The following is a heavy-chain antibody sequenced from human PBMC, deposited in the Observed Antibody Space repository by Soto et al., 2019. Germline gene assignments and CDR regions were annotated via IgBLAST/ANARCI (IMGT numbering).Heavy chain of an antibody. CDR2: INPNSGGT. CDR3: ARPRWTGSYWDAFDI. V-gene: IGHV1-2*04. J-gene: IGHJ3*02. Sequence: ASVKVSCKASGYTFTGYYMHWVRQAPGQGLEWTGWINPNSGGTNYAQKFQGWVTMTRDTSISTAYMELSRLRSDDTAVYYCARPRWTGSYWDAFDIWGQGTMVTVSS. CDR1: GYTFTGYY. D-gene: IGHD1-26*01.